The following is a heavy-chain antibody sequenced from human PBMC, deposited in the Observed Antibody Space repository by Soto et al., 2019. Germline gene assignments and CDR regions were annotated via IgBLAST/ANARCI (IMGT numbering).Heavy chain of an antibody. D-gene: IGHD1-26*01. CDR3: ARASGGYADY. J-gene: IGHJ4*02. V-gene: IGHV3-74*01. Sequence: EVQLVESGGGLVQPGGSLRLSCAASGFTFSSYWMHWVRQAPGKGLVWVSRINSGGSSTDYADSVKGRFTISRDNAKNRLYLQMNSLRAEDTAVYYCARASGGYADYWGQGTLVTVSS. CDR1: GFTFSSYW. CDR2: INSGGSST.